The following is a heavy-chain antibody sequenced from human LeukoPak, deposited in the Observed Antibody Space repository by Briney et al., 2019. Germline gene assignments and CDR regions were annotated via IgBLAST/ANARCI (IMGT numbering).Heavy chain of an antibody. CDR2: IYTSGST. CDR3: ARESNNYYYYYMDV. Sequence: PSQTLSLTCTVSGGSISSGSYYWSWIRQTAGKGLEWIGRIYTSGSTNYNPSLKSRVTISVDTSKNQFSLKLSSVTAADTAVYYCARESNNYYYYYMDVWRRGPTVTVSS. CDR1: GGSISSGSYY. V-gene: IGHV4-61*02. J-gene: IGHJ6*03.